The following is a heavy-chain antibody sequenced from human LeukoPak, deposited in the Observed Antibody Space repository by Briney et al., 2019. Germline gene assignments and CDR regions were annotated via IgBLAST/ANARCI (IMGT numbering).Heavy chain of an antibody. D-gene: IGHD5-18*01. CDR1: GYTFTTYD. CDR2: MNPNSGNT. V-gene: IGHV1-8*01. Sequence: GASVKVSCKASGYTFTTYDINCVREAPGQGLEWMGWMNPNSGNTAYAQKFQGRVTMTRNTSISTAFMELSGVRSEDTAVYFCARRNTAMVAGLDYWGQGSLVTVSS. J-gene: IGHJ4*02. CDR3: ARRNTAMVAGLDY.